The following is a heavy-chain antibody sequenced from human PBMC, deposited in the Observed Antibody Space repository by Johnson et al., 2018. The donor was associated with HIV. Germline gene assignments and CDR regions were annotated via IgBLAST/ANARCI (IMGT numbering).Heavy chain of an antibody. CDR2: VYSDGNT. D-gene: IGHD6-6*01. CDR3: AKGEQLVISRKGHDAFDI. Sequence: MLLVESGGGMVQPGGSLRLSCAASGLTVSTNYMSWVRQAPGRGLEWVSVVYSDGNTYYADPVKGSFTISRDNSKNTLYLQMNSLRAEDTAVYYCAKGEQLVISRKGHDAFDIWGQGTMVTVSS. J-gene: IGHJ3*02. V-gene: IGHV3-66*01. CDR1: GLTVSTNY.